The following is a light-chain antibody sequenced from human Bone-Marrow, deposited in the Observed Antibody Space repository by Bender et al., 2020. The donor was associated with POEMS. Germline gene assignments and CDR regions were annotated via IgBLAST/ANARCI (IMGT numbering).Light chain of an antibody. CDR2: SSH. Sequence: QSVLTQPPSASGTPGQRVTISCSGGSSNIGAHAVNWYQHLPGTAPKLLIYSSHRRPSEVPDRFSGSRSGASASLALSGLQSEDGADYYWAVWEDSLIGWVFGGGTNLTVL. V-gene: IGLV1-44*01. J-gene: IGLJ3*02. CDR1: SSNIGAHA. CDR3: AVWEDSLIGWV.